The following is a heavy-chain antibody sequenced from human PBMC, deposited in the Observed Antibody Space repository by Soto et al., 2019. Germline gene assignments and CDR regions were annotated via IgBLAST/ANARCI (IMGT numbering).Heavy chain of an antibody. D-gene: IGHD3-9*01. CDR1: GGSISSYY. CDR2: IYTSGST. J-gene: IGHJ6*02. CDR3: AREGPGLRYFDWLPRSNYYYGMDV. Sequence: SETLSLTCTVSGGSISSYYWSWIRQPAGKGLEWIGRIYTSGSTNYNPSLKSRVTMSVDTSKNQFSLKLSSVTAADTAVYYCAREGPGLRYFDWLPRSNYYYGMDVWGQGTTVTVSS. V-gene: IGHV4-4*07.